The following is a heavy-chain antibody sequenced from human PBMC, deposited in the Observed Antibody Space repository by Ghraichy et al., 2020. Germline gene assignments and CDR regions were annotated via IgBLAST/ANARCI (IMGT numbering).Heavy chain of an antibody. V-gene: IGHV3-48*02. CDR3: ARGSPVVRFYYYGVMDV. Sequence: GGSLRLSCVRSGITLSNYGMNWVRQPPGKGLEWVSYITGSGRTIAYADSVKGRFTISRDNAQNSLSLQMTSMRDEDTPVYYCARGSPVVRFYYYGVMDVWGEGTTVTVSS. CDR2: ITGSGRTI. J-gene: IGHJ6*04. D-gene: IGHD4-17*01. CDR1: GITLSNYG.